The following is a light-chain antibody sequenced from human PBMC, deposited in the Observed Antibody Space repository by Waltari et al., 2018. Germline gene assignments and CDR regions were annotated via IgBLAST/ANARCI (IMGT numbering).Light chain of an antibody. V-gene: IGKV3-15*01. CDR3: QQYNKWPPLT. Sequence: EVLMTQSPATLSVSPGERVTLSCRASQNIHDNLAWYQQKPGHAPRLLIYGASTRATDIPARFRGNVSGKEFTLTINSLQSEDLGIYYCQQYNKWPPLTFGGGTKVEIK. CDR2: GAS. CDR1: QNIHDN. J-gene: IGKJ4*01.